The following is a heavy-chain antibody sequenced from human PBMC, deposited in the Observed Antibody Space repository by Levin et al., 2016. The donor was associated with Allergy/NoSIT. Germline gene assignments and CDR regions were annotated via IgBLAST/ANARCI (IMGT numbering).Heavy chain of an antibody. CDR3: ARSWGPDY. V-gene: IGHV3-48*02. Sequence: ETLSLTCAASGFTFSSSGMSWVRQAPGKGLEWVSYIKSTDGSTYYTDAVKGRFTISRDNAKNSVYLQMHSLRDEDTAVYYCARSWGPDYWGQGTLVTVSS. D-gene: IGHD3-16*01. CDR1: GFTFSSSG. CDR2: IKSTDGST. J-gene: IGHJ4*02.